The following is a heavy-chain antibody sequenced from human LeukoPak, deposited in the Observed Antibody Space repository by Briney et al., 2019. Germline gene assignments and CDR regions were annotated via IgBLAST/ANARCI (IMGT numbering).Heavy chain of an antibody. V-gene: IGHV3-30*02. CDR3: AKDYSGGWSDAFDI. J-gene: IGHJ3*02. D-gene: IGHD6-19*01. Sequence: GGSLRLSCAASGFTFSSYGMHWVRQAPGKGLEWVAFIRYDGSNKYYAGSVKGRFTISRDNSKNTLSLQMNALRAEDTAVYYCAKDYSGGWSDAFDIWGQGAMVTVSS. CDR1: GFTFSSYG. CDR2: IRYDGSNK.